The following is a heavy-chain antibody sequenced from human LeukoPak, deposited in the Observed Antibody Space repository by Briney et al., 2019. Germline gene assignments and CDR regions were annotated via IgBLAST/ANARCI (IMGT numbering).Heavy chain of an antibody. CDR1: GYTFTSYY. V-gene: IGHV1-46*01. J-gene: IGHJ4*02. Sequence: GASVKVSCKASGYTFTSYYMHWVRQAPGQGLEWMGIINSSGGSTSYAQKFQGRVTMTRDTSTSTVYMELSSLRSEDTAVYYCAKDELLFSPSYYFDYWGQGTLVTVSS. CDR3: AKDELLFSPSYYFDY. CDR2: INSSGGST. D-gene: IGHD2-21*02.